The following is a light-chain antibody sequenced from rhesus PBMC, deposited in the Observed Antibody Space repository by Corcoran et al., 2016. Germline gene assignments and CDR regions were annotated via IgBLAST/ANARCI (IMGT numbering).Light chain of an antibody. CDR1: SSDSGGYNY. V-gene: IGLV2-32*02. CDR2: EAT. Sequence: QAPLTQPRSVSASPGQSVTISCTGTSSDSGGYNYVSWYQQHPGTAPKLMISEATKRPSGVSDRFSGSKSGNSASLTISGLQAEDEADYHCSSYAGSNTYVFGAGTRLTVL. CDR3: SSYAGSNTYV. J-gene: IGLJ1*01.